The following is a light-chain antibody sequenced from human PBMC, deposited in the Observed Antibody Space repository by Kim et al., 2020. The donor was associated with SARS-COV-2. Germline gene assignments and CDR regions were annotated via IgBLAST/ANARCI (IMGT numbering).Light chain of an antibody. V-gene: IGKV3-11*01. CDR3: QQRSDWPPIT. J-gene: IGKJ5*01. Sequence: SPGERATRSCRASQTVSSYLAWYQQKPGQPPRLLIYDASNRATGIPARFSGSGSGTDFTLTISSLEPEDFAVYYCQQRSDWPPITFGQGTRLEIK. CDR2: DAS. CDR1: QTVSSY.